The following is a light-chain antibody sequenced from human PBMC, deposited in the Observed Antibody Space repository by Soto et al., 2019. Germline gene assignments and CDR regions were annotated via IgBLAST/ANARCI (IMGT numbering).Light chain of an antibody. J-gene: IGKJ5*01. CDR2: DAS. CDR3: TQYKNWPL. V-gene: IGKV3D-15*01. CDR1: QSVGSD. Sequence: EIVSTRSPATMSVSPGSRATLSGMGIQSVGSDLAWYQQQPGQYPRIVIYDASDRAAGIQARFSGSGSGTDFTLPISSMQSEEFAVDYCTQYKNWPLFGQGTRLEIK.